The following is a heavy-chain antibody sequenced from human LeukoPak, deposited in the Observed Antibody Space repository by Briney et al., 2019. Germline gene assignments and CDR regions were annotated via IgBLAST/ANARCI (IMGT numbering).Heavy chain of an antibody. J-gene: IGHJ4*02. CDR1: GFTFSSYA. Sequence: GGSLRLSCAASGFTFSSYAMHWVRQAPGKGLEWVAVISYDGSNKYYADSVKGRFTISRDNSKNTLYLQMNSLRAEDTAVYYCARAMVRGVITVPFDYWGQGTLVTVSS. CDR2: ISYDGSNK. CDR3: ARAMVRGVITVPFDY. V-gene: IGHV3-30*04. D-gene: IGHD3-10*01.